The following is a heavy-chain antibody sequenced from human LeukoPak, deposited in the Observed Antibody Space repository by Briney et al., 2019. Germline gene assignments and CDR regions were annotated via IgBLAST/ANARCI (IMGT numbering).Heavy chain of an antibody. CDR1: GFTFTYYG. J-gene: IGHJ4*02. CDR2: ISYDGSSR. V-gene: IGHV3-30*19. Sequence: GGSLRLSCAASGFTFTYYGMHWVRLAPGKGLEWVAIISYDGSSRFYADSVTGRFTISRDNSKNTMDLQMNSLRPDDTAVYHCATDQAWQLHQWGPGNAVIVSS. CDR3: ATDQAWQLHQ. D-gene: IGHD2-15*01.